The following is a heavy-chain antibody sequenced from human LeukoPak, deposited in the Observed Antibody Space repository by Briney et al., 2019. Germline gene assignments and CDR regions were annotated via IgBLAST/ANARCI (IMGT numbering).Heavy chain of an antibody. CDR2: INPNSGGT. V-gene: IGHV1-2*02. J-gene: IGHJ5*02. CDR3: ARGSSIVTSTIDWFDP. Sequence: ASVKVSCNSSGYPFTGYYMHWVRQAPGQGLEWMGWINPNSGGTHYAQKFQGRVTMTRDTSINTAYMELSRPRSDDTAIYYCARGSSIVTSTIDWFDPWGQGALVAVSS. D-gene: IGHD1-26*01. CDR1: GYPFTGYY.